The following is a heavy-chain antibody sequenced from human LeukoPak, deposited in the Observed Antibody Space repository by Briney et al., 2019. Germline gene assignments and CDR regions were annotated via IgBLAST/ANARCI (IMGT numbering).Heavy chain of an antibody. D-gene: IGHD5-12*01. CDR1: GGSIINYY. CDR2: IYFRGST. CDR3: ARDRGSLSGAFDI. Sequence: SETLSLTCTVSGGSIINYYWSWIRQPPGKGLEWIGYIYFRGSTTYNPSLKSRVTISLDTSNNQFSLRLSSVTAADTAVYYCARDRGSLSGAFDIWGQGTMVTVSS. V-gene: IGHV4-59*01. J-gene: IGHJ3*02.